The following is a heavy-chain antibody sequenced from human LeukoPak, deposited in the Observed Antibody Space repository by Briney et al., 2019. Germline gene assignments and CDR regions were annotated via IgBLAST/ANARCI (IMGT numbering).Heavy chain of an antibody. CDR1: GLTFSSYV. CDR3: AKMQGYFDY. J-gene: IGHJ4*02. CDR2: ITGGGGTT. V-gene: IGHV3-23*01. Sequence: PGGSLRLSCEASGLTFSSYVMSWVRQAPGKGLQWVSAITGGGGTTYYADSVKGRFTISRDNSKNMLYLQMNSLRAEDTAVYYCAKMQGYFDYWGQGTLVPVSS.